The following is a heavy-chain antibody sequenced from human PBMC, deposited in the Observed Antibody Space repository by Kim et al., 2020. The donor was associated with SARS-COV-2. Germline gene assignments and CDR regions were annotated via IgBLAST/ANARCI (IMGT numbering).Heavy chain of an antibody. CDR1: GGPITTNY. V-gene: IGHV4-59*13. Sequence: SETLSLTCNVSGGPITTNYWNWVGQPPGKGLEWIGYIHYSGGTKYNPSLKSRVTISLDTSKNQFSLKLSPATAADTAVYFCVGGAGWLPDYWGQGTLVTVSS. CDR3: VGGAGWLPDY. J-gene: IGHJ4*02. D-gene: IGHD5-12*01. CDR2: IHYSGGT.